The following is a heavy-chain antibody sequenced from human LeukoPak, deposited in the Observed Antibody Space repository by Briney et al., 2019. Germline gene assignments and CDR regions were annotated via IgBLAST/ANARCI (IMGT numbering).Heavy chain of an antibody. Sequence: PSETLSLTCTVSGGSISNYYWSWIRQPAGKGLEWLGRMYASGSTRYNPSLQSRGTMSADTSKNQLSLRLSPVTAADTAVYYCARDQSGYGGHNNDAFDIWGQGTMVTVSS. CDR2: MYASGST. J-gene: IGHJ3*02. CDR1: GGSISNYY. D-gene: IGHD2-2*03. V-gene: IGHV4-4*07. CDR3: ARDQSGYGGHNNDAFDI.